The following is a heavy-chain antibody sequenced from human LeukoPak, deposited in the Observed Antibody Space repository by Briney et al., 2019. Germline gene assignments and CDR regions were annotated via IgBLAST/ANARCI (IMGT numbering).Heavy chain of an antibody. CDR2: IYSGGKT. CDR3: ARDPPSQNYYYGMDA. Sequence: PGGSLRLSCAASGFTVSSSYMSWVRQAPGKGLEWVSVIYSGGKTYYADSVKGRFTISRDNSKNTVYLQMNSLRVEDTAVYYCARDPPSQNYYYGMDAWGQGTTVTVSS. CDR1: GFTVSSSY. V-gene: IGHV3-66*01. J-gene: IGHJ6*02.